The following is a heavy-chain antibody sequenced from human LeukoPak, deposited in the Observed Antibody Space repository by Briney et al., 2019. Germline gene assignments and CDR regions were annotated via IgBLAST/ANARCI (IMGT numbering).Heavy chain of an antibody. D-gene: IGHD2-21*01. V-gene: IGHV2-70*11. Sequence: SGPALVKPTQTLTLTCTFSGFSLSTSGMCVSWIRQPPGKALEWLARIDWDDGKYYSTSLKTRLTISKDTSKNQVVLTMTNMDPVDTATYYCARTGDYSRHFDSWGQGTLVTVSS. CDR2: IDWDDGK. CDR3: ARTGDYSRHFDS. J-gene: IGHJ4*02. CDR1: GFSLSTSGMC.